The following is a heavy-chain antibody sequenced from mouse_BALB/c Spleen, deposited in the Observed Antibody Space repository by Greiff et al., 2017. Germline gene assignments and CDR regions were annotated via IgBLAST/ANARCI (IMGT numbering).Heavy chain of an antibody. CDR2: ISSGSSTI. D-gene: IGHD2-2*01. J-gene: IGHJ2*01. Sequence: EVQVVESGGGLVQPGGSRKLSCAASGFTFSSFGMHWVRQAPEKGLEWVAYISSGSSTIYYADTVKGRFTISRDNPKNTLFLQMTSLRSEDTAMYYCARERGYDAFDYWGQGTTLTVSS. V-gene: IGHV5-17*02. CDR1: GFTFSSFG. CDR3: ARERGYDAFDY.